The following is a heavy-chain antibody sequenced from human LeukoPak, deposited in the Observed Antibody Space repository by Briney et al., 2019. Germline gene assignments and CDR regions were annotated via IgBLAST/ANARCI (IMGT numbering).Heavy chain of an antibody. J-gene: IGHJ4*02. V-gene: IGHV3-30*03. CDR1: GFTFSSHG. CDR3: ARANVPPSFDY. Sequence: GRSLRLSCAASGFTFSSHGMHWVRQAPGKGLEWVAVISYDGSNKYYADSVKGRFTISRDNSKNTLYLQMNSLRAEDTAVYYCARANVPPSFDYWGQGTLVTVSS. D-gene: IGHD2-2*01. CDR2: ISYDGSNK.